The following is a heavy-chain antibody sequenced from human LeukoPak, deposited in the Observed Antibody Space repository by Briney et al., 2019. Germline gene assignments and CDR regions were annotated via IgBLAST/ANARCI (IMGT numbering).Heavy chain of an antibody. D-gene: IGHD4-17*01. J-gene: IGHJ6*03. CDR3: AAGPTTVTTNYYYMDV. V-gene: IGHV3-23*01. CDR1: GFTFSSYA. Sequence: GGSLRLSCAASGFTFSSYAMSWVRQAPGKGLEWVSAISGSGGSTYYADSVKGRFTISRDNSKNTLYLQMNSLRAEDTAVYYCAAGPTTVTTNYYYMDVWGKGTTVTVSS. CDR2: ISGSGGST.